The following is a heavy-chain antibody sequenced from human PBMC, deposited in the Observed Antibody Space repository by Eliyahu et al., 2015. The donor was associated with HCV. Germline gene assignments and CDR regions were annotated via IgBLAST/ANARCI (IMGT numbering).Heavy chain of an antibody. CDR3: AKGQYSSDWYQLGES. CDR2: ISYDGSDR. Sequence: QVQLVESGGGVVQPGRSLRLSCAASGFSFNTYGMHWVRQAPGKGPGWVAVISYDGSDRYYTDSLKGRFTISRDNSKNTLYLQMNSLRVEDTAVYYCAKGQYSSDWYQLGESWGQGTLVTVSS. J-gene: IGHJ5*02. V-gene: IGHV3-30*18. CDR1: GFSFNTYG. D-gene: IGHD6-13*01.